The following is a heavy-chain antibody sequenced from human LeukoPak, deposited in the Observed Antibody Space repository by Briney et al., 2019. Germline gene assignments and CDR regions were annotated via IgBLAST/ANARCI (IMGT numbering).Heavy chain of an antibody. Sequence: GGSLRLSCAASGFTFSSYEMNWVRQAPGKGLEWLANIKPDGTERYYVDSVKGRFTISRDNARNLVFLQMNTLRADDTAVYYCSLSLNHWGQGTRVTVSS. J-gene: IGHJ5*02. CDR2: IKPDGTER. V-gene: IGHV3-7*01. CDR1: GFTFSSYE. CDR3: SLSLNH.